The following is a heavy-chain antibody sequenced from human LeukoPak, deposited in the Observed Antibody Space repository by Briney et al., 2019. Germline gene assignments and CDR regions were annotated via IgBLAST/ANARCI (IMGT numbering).Heavy chain of an antibody. V-gene: IGHV3-11*04. CDR3: AKVPQTYCSSTSCSSDY. CDR1: GFTFSDYY. D-gene: IGHD2-2*01. Sequence: GGSLRLSCAASGFTFSDYYMSWIRQAPGKGLEWVSYISSSGSTIYYADSVKGRFTISRDNAKNSLYLQMNSLRAEDTAVYYCAKVPQTYCSSTSCSSDYWGQGTLVTVSS. J-gene: IGHJ4*02. CDR2: ISSSGSTI.